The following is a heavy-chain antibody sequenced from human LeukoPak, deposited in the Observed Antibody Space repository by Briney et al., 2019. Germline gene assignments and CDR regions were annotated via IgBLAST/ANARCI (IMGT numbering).Heavy chain of an antibody. D-gene: IGHD6-13*01. CDR3: GGSSSWYYYGTDV. Sequence: PSETLSLTCAVYGGSFSGYYWSWIRQPPGKGLEWIGEINHSGSTNYNPSLKSRVTISVDTSKNQFSLKLSSVTAADTAVYYCGGSSSWYYYGTDVWGKGTTVTVSS. CDR1: GGSFSGYY. J-gene: IGHJ6*04. V-gene: IGHV4-34*01. CDR2: INHSGST.